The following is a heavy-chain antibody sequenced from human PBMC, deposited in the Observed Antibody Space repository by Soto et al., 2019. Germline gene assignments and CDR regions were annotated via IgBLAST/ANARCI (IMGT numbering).Heavy chain of an antibody. J-gene: IGHJ4*02. CDR1: GYTFTGYY. V-gene: IGHV1-2*02. D-gene: IGHD3-22*01. CDR3: ARESQSSSGYYNY. Sequence: ALVKVSCKASGYTFTGYYMHWVRQAPGQGLEWMGWINPNSGGTNYAQKFQGRVTMTRDTSISAAYMELSRLRSDDTAVYYCARESQSSSGYYNYWGQGTLVTVSS. CDR2: INPNSGGT.